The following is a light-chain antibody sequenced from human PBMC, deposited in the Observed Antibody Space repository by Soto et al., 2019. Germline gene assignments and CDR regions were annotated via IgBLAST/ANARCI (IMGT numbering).Light chain of an antibody. Sequence: VLTQPASVSGSPGQSITVSCTGTSSDVGAYNYVSWYQQHPGKAPKLIISGVSNRPSGVSNRFSASKSGNTASLTISGLQAEDEADYYCISFTTSVTYVFGTGTKVTVL. J-gene: IGLJ1*01. CDR1: SSDVGAYNY. CDR2: GVS. CDR3: ISFTTSVTYV. V-gene: IGLV2-14*03.